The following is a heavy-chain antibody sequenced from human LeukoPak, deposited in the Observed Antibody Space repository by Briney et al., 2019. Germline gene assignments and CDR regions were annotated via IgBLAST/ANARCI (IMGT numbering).Heavy chain of an antibody. J-gene: IGHJ6*03. CDR3: ARLDYGSGSYFMPYYYYYMDV. CDR2: MNPNSGNT. Sequence: ASVKVSCKASGYTFTSYDINWVRQATGQGLEWMGWMNPNSGNTGYAQKFQGRVTMTRNTSISTAYMELRSLRSDDTAVYYCARLDYGSGSYFMPYYYYYMDVWGKGTTVTISS. V-gene: IGHV1-8*01. D-gene: IGHD3-10*01. CDR1: GYTFTSYD.